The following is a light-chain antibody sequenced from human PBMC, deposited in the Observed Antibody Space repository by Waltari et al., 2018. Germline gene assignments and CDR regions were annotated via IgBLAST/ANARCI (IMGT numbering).Light chain of an antibody. J-gene: IGKJ1*01. CDR1: QGISSY. CDR2: AAS. CDR3: QQYYSYPPIT. V-gene: IGKV1-8*01. Sequence: AIRMTQSPSSFSASTGDRVTIPCRASQGISSYLAWYQQKPGKAPKLLIYAASTLQSGVPSRFSGSGSGTDFTLTISCLQSEDFATYYCQQYYSYPPITFGQGTKVEIK.